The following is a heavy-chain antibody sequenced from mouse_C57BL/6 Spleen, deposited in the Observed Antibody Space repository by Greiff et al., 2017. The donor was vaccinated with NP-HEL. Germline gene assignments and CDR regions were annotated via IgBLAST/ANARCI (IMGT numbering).Heavy chain of an antibody. CDR2: IDPDDGDT. V-gene: IGHV14-2*01. CDR1: GFTFKGYC. CDR3: AREIDRDYALDD. J-gene: IGHJ4*01. Sequence: VQLQQSGAELVKPGASVKLSCTASGFTFKGYCMHWVKQRTEQGLEWIGKIDPDDGDTKYTQKFKGKATMTADTSSNTAYLQLSSLTSEDTAVDCCAREIDRDYALDDWGKGTTVTVSS.